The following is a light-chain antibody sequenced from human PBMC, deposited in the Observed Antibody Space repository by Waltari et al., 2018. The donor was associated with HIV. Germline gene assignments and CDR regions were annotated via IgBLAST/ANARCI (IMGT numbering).Light chain of an antibody. Sequence: EIVMTQSPATLSVTPGERATLSCRASQSVGTNLGWYQKKPGQAPRLLIYGASTRAPGIPANFSGSGSGTEFSLTIGSLQPEDLAGYYCQQYNGWPRTFGQGTKVEIK. CDR1: QSVGTN. CDR2: GAS. CDR3: QQYNGWPRT. J-gene: IGKJ1*01. V-gene: IGKV3-15*01.